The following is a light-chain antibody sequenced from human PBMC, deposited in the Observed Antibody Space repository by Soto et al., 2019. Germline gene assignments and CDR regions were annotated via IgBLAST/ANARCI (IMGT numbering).Light chain of an antibody. J-gene: IGKJ2*01. CDR2: WAS. CDR3: QQYESTPPT. Sequence: DIVMTQSPDSLAVSLGERATINCKSSQSVLYSSNNKNYLAWYQQRPGQPPKLHIYWASTRESGVPDRFSGSGSGTDFTLTITSLQAEDVAVYYCQQYESTPPTFGQGTKLEI. CDR1: QSVLYSSNNKNY. V-gene: IGKV4-1*01.